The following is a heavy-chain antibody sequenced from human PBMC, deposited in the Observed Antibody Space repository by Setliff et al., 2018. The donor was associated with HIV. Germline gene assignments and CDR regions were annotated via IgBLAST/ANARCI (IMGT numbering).Heavy chain of an antibody. CDR2: IWYDGSDK. J-gene: IGHJ4*02. D-gene: IGHD6-19*01. CDR1: GFTFSNCD. Sequence: GGSLRLSCAASGFTFSNCDMHWVRQAPGKGPEWVTVIWYDGSDKYYADSVKGRFTISTDNSKKTLSLQMNSLRAVTVRNVAAVDCWGQGTLVTVSS. V-gene: IGHV3-33*01. CDR3: VDC.